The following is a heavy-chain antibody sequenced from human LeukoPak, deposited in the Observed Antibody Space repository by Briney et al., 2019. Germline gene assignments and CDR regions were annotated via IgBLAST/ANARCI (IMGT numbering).Heavy chain of an antibody. Sequence: PGGSLRLSCAASGFTFSSYEMNWVRQAPGKGLEWVSHISSGGSTIYYADPVKGRFTISRDNAKKSLYLQMNSLRAEDTAVYYCARGEGYQLLDTFDIWGQGTMVTVSS. CDR3: ARGEGYQLLDTFDI. J-gene: IGHJ3*02. CDR2: ISSGGSTI. D-gene: IGHD2-2*01. V-gene: IGHV3-48*03. CDR1: GFTFSSYE.